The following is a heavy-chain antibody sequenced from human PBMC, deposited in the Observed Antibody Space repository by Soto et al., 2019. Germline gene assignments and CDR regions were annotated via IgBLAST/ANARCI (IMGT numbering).Heavy chain of an antibody. V-gene: IGHV3-11*01. D-gene: IGHD2-15*01. CDR2: ISSSGSTI. CDR3: ARNSLPGTFDP. CDR1: GFSFRDYY. Sequence: QVQLVESGGGLVKPGGSLRLSCAASGFSFRDYYMSWIRQAPGKGLEWVSYISSSGSTIYYADSVKDRFTISRDNAKNSLYLKMNSLRAEDTAVYYCARNSLPGTFDPWGQGTLVTVSS. J-gene: IGHJ5*02.